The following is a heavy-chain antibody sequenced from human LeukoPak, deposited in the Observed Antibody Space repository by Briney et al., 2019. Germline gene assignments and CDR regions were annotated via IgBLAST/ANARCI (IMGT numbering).Heavy chain of an antibody. Sequence: SETLSLTCTVSGGSISSGSYYWSWIRQPAGKGLEWIGRIYTSGSTNYNPSLKSRVTISVDTSKNQFSLKLSSVTAADTAVYYCARDGYYDFWSGYNWMDVWGKGTTVTVSS. CDR1: GGSISSGSYY. CDR2: IYTSGST. J-gene: IGHJ6*04. D-gene: IGHD3-3*01. V-gene: IGHV4-61*02. CDR3: ARDGYYDFWSGYNWMDV.